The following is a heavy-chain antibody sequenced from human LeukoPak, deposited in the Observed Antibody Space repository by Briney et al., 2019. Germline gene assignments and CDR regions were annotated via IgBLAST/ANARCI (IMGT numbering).Heavy chain of an antibody. CDR3: ARATSGYCDSSGYYLIGNAFDI. V-gene: IGHV4-31*11. D-gene: IGHD3-22*01. Sequence: SQTLSLTCAVSGGSISSGGYSWSWIRQHPGKGLEWIGYIYYSGSTYYNPSLKSRVTISVDTSKNQFSLKLSSVTAADTAVYYCARATSGYCDSSGYYLIGNAFDIWGQGTMVTVSS. CDR1: GGSISSGGYS. CDR2: IYYSGST. J-gene: IGHJ3*02.